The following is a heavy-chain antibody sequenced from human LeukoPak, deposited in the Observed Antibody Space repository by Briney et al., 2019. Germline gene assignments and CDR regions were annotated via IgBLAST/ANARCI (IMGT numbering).Heavy chain of an antibody. CDR2: IRFDGNNK. V-gene: IGHV3-30*02. Sequence: GRSLTLSCAASGFTFSIYSMHCVRHPPSNGPNWVAFIRFDGNNKSYADSVKSPLTISRDNSKNMLYMEMNSLSTEDTAVYYCAKVRYCSGVNCYPDDNWGQGTLVTVSS. J-gene: IGHJ4*02. CDR3: AKVRYCSGVNCYPDDN. CDR1: GFTFSIYS. D-gene: IGHD2-15*01.